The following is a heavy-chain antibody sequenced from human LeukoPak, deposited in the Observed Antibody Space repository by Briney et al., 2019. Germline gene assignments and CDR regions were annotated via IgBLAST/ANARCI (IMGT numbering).Heavy chain of an antibody. J-gene: IGHJ3*01. CDR3: ARGRYCSSSSCYAGAYDV. V-gene: IGHV3-21*01. Sequence: GGSLRLSCAASGFIFSNYNMNWVRQAPGKGLEWVSSISGGSDHIYYADSVKGRFTISRDNAKNSLFPQMNSLRAEDSGLYYCARGRYCSSSSCYAGAYDVWGQGTMVTVSS. CDR2: ISGGSDHI. D-gene: IGHD2-2*01. CDR1: GFIFSNYN.